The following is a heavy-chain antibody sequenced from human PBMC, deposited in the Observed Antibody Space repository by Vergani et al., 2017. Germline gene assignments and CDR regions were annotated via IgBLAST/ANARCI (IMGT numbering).Heavy chain of an antibody. J-gene: IGHJ5*02. CDR1: GGTFSSYA. D-gene: IGHD2-2*01. V-gene: IGHV1-69*01. CDR2: IIPIFGTA. CDR3: ARATTRECSSTSCYDNWIDP. Sequence: QVQLVQSGAEVKKPGSSVKVSCKASGGTFSSYAISWVRQAPGQGLEWMGGIIPIFGTANYAQKFQGRVTITADEATSTAYMELSSLRSEDTAVYYCARATTRECSSTSCYDNWIDPWGQGTLVTVSS.